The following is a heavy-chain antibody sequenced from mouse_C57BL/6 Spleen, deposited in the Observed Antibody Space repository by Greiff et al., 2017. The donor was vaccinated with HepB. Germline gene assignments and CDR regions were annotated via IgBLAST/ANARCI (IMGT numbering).Heavy chain of an antibody. Sequence: VKLQESGAELARPGASVKLSCKASGYTFTSYGISWVKQRTGQGLEWIGEIYPRSGNTYYNEKFKGKATLTADKSSSTAYMELRSLTSEDSAVYFCARELTGTSFDYWGQGTTLTVSS. J-gene: IGHJ2*01. V-gene: IGHV1-81*01. D-gene: IGHD4-1*01. CDR3: ARELTGTSFDY. CDR1: GYTFTSYG. CDR2: IYPRSGNT.